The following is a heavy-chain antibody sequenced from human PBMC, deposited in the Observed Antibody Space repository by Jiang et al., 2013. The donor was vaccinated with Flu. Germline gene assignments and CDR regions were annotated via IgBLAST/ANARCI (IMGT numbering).Heavy chain of an antibody. V-gene: IGHV3-53*05. D-gene: IGHD4-17*01. CDR1: VSSNY. J-gene: IGHJ6*02. Sequence: VSSNYMSWSPGSGRGWSGSQLFIGGGSTYYADSVKGRFTISRDNSKNTLYLQMNSLRAEDTAVYYCARDGTVTTNYYGMDVWGQGTTVTVSS. CDR2: FIGGGST. CDR3: ARDGTVTTNYYGMDV.